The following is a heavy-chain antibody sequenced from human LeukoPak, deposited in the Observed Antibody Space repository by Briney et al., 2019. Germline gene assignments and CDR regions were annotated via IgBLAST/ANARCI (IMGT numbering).Heavy chain of an antibody. J-gene: IGHJ4*02. D-gene: IGHD4-11*01. Sequence: PSETLSLTCTVSGGSISSHYWSWIRQPPGKGLEWIGYIYYSGSTNYNPSLKSRVTISVDTSKNQFSLKLSSVTAADTAVYYCARGLEGTVSLWGQGTLVTVSS. CDR1: GGSISSHY. V-gene: IGHV4-59*11. CDR2: IYYSGST. CDR3: ARGLEGTVSL.